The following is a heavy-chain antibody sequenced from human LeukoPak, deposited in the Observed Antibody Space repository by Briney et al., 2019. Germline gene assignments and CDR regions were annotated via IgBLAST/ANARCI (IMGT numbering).Heavy chain of an antibody. Sequence: GGSLRLSCAASGFTLRSYSMSWVRQAPGKGLEWVSSINWGSNHIYYADAVQGRFTISRDNAKNSLCLQMNSLRTEDTAIYYCARDNSGWSRDYWGQGTLVTVSS. V-gene: IGHV3-21*06. CDR3: ARDNSGWSRDY. CDR2: INWGSNHI. J-gene: IGHJ4*02. D-gene: IGHD6-19*01. CDR1: GFTLRSYS.